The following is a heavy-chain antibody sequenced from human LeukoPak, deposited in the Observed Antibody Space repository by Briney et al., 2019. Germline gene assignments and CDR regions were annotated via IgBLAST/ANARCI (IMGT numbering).Heavy chain of an antibody. V-gene: IGHV4-38-2*02. CDR3: ARDSLPLGYCSGGSCRQPDY. D-gene: IGHD2-15*01. CDR1: GYSICSGYY. CDR2: IYHSGNT. Sequence: SETLSLTCAVSGYSICSGYYWGWIRQPPGKGLEWIGSIYHSGNTYYNPSLKSRVTISVDTSKNQFSLNLSSVTAADTAVYYCARDSLPLGYCSGGSCRQPDYWGQGTLVTVSS. J-gene: IGHJ4*02.